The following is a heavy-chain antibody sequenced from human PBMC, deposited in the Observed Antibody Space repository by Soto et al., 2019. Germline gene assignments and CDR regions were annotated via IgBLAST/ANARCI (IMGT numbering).Heavy chain of an antibody. CDR2: VSGRGGSK. CDR3: AKDSTVTTSLYFYYYGFDV. Sequence: PGGSLRLSCTASGFTFNHYAMTWVRQAPGRGLGWVASVSGRGGSKKYADSVKGRFIISRDNSNSTLYLQMDSLGDEDTAVYYCAKDSTVTTSLYFYYYGFDVWGQGTTVTVSS. CDR1: GFTFNHYA. D-gene: IGHD4-17*01. V-gene: IGHV3-23*01. J-gene: IGHJ6*01.